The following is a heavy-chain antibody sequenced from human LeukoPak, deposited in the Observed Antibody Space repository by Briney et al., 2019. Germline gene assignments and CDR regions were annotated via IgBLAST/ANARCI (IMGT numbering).Heavy chain of an antibody. J-gene: IGHJ3*02. CDR2: IIPIFGTA. D-gene: IGHD2-15*01. CDR1: GGTFSSYA. V-gene: IGHV1-69*13. Sequence: GASVKASCKASGGTFSSYAISWVRQAPGQGLEWMGVIIPIFGTANYAQKFQGRVTITADESTSTAYMELSSLRSEDTAVYYCAGEDRYSKAALGAFDIWGQGTMVTVSS. CDR3: AGEDRYSKAALGAFDI.